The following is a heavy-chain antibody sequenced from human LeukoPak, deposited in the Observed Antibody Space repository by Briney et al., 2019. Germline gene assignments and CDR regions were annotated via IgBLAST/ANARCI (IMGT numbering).Heavy chain of an antibody. J-gene: IGHJ4*02. CDR1: GYTFTVYY. D-gene: IGHD6-19*01. CDR2: INPNNGGT. CDR3: VQYSSGRPPFDY. V-gene: IGHV1-2*02. Sequence: ASVKVSCKASGYTFTVYYMHWVRQAPGQGLEWIGWINPNNGGTNCAQKFQGRVTMTRDTSISTAYTELISLISDDTAVYYCVQYSSGRPPFDYWGQGTLVTVSS.